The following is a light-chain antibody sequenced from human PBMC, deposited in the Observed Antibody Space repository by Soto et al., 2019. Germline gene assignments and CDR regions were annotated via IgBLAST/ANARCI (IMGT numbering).Light chain of an antibody. CDR1: QNIYSN. V-gene: IGKV3-15*01. CDR2: RAS. J-gene: IGKJ1*01. Sequence: IVMTQSPATLSVSPGERATLSCRASQNIYSNIAWYQQRPGQAPRLLIYRASTRATGVPARFSGSGSGTEFTLTISSLQSEDFTVYSCLQYHNLWAFCQGTKVDIK. CDR3: LQYHNLWA.